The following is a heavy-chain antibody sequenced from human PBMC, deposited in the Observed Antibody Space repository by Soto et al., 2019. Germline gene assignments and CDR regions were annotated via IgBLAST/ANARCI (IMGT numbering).Heavy chain of an antibody. CDR3: AREAHYDILTGYYVDY. D-gene: IGHD3-9*01. Sequence: ASVKVSCKASGYTFTSYDINWVRQATGQGLEWMGWMNPNSGNTGYAQKFQGRVTMTRNTSISTAYMELSSLRSEDTAVYYCAREAHYDILTGYYVDYWGQGTLVTVSS. V-gene: IGHV1-8*01. CDR2: MNPNSGNT. J-gene: IGHJ4*02. CDR1: GYTFTSYD.